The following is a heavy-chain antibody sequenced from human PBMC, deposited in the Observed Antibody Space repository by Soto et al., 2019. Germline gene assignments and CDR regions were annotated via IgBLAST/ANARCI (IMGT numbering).Heavy chain of an antibody. V-gene: IGHV4-59*08. Sequence: SETLFLTCTVSGGSISSYYWSWIRQPPGKGLEWIGYIYYSGSTNYNPSLKSRVTISVDTSKNQFSLKLSSVTAADTAVYYCARQGSSTVTEYYYYMDVWGKGTTVTVSS. CDR2: IYYSGST. CDR3: ARQGSSTVTEYYYYMDV. D-gene: IGHD4-17*01. CDR1: GGSISSYY. J-gene: IGHJ6*03.